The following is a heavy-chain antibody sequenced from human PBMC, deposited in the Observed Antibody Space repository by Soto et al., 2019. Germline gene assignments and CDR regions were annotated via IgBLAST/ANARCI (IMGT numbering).Heavy chain of an antibody. D-gene: IGHD2-2*01. CDR2: IIPTFGTA. V-gene: IGHV1-69*13. J-gene: IGHJ6*02. Sequence: ASVKVSCKASGGTFSSYAISWVRQAPGQGLEWMGGIIPTFGTANYAQKFQGRVTITADESTSTAYMELSSLRSEDTAVYYCARSGLGYCSSTSCPRGGYSGYDLGGGYYYYYYGMDVWGQGTTVTVSS. CDR1: GGTFSSYA. CDR3: ARSGLGYCSSTSCPRGGYSGYDLGGGYYYYYYGMDV.